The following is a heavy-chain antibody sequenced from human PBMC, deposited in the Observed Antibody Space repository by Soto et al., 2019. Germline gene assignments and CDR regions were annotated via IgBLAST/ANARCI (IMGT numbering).Heavy chain of an antibody. J-gene: IGHJ6*02. CDR1: GFSFDDYA. D-gene: IGHD1-1*01. V-gene: IGHV3-9*01. Sequence: GGSLRLSCAASGFSFDDYAMHWVRQAPGKGLEWVSTISWNSGSIGYADSVKGRFTISRDNAKNSLYLQMNSLRAEDKALYYCAKERSGTDYYFGMDVWGQGTTVTVSS. CDR3: AKERSGTDYYFGMDV. CDR2: ISWNSGSI.